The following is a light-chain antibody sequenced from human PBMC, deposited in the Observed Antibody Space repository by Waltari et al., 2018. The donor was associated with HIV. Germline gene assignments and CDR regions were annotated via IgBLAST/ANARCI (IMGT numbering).Light chain of an antibody. CDR1: RSYFGGYNY. V-gene: IGLV2-14*03. CDR3: SSYTSSSTLV. J-gene: IGLJ3*02. Sequence: QSALTQLAPVSGRPVYPVTQTCVGTRSYFGGYNYVPWYQQHPGKAPKLLIYDVSTRPSGVPNRFSGSKSGNTASLTISGLQAEDEADYYCSSYTSSSTLVFGGGTKLTVL. CDR2: DVS.